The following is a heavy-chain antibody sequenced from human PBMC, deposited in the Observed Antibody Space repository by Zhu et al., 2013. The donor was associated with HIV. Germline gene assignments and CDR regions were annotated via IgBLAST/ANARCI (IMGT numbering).Heavy chain of an antibody. V-gene: IGHV1-69*02. Sequence: QVQLVQSGAEVKKPGSSVKVSCKASGGTFSTYIFTWMRQAPGQGLEWMGRIIPSLDLVNYAQNFQGRVTITADRSTTTAYMDLSSLRSDDTAVYYCARGDCSGSGCYYYYGLDVWGQGTTVIVSS. CDR2: IIPSLDLV. CDR3: ARGDCSGSGCYYYYGLDV. J-gene: IGHJ6*02. D-gene: IGHD2-21*01. CDR1: GGTFSTYI.